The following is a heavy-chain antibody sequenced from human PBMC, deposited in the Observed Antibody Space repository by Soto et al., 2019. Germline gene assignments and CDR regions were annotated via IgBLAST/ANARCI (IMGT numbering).Heavy chain of an antibody. CDR1: GFTFSSYA. D-gene: IGHD1-26*01. V-gene: IGHV3-23*01. CDR2: ISGSGGST. Sequence: EVQLLESGGGLVQPGGSLRLSCAASGFTFSSYAMNWVSQAPGKGLEWASVISGSGGSTYYADAVKGRFTISRDNSKNTLYLQMNGLRAEDTAVYYSATRTVGRYVYLWGRCTMVTVSS. J-gene: IGHJ2*01. CDR3: ATRTVGRYVYL.